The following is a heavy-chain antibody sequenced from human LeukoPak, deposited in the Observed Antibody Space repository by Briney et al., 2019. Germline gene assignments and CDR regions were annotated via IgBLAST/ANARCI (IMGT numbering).Heavy chain of an antibody. Sequence: GGSLRLSCAASGFIFSNYAMSWVRQAPGKGPEWVSAVNGSGDTTYYADSVKGRFTISRDNSKNTMYLEMNSPRAEDTAVYYCAKDLRAVAGRGPFDYWGQGTLVTVSS. D-gene: IGHD6-19*01. CDR3: AKDLRAVAGRGPFDY. J-gene: IGHJ4*02. V-gene: IGHV3-23*01. CDR1: GFIFSNYA. CDR2: VNGSGDTT.